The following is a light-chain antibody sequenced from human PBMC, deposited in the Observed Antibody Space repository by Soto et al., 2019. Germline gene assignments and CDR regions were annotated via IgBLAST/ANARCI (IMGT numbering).Light chain of an antibody. J-gene: IGKJ2*01. CDR2: DAS. CDR1: EDITNS. CDR3: QQYDSLHPP. V-gene: IGKV1-33*01. Sequence: DIQMTQSPLSLSASVGERVTITCRASEDITNSLNWYQHKPGKAPKVLIYDASNLEAGVPSRFSGSGSGAHFTLNISGLQPEDTAIYYCQQYDSLHPPFGQGTKLEIK.